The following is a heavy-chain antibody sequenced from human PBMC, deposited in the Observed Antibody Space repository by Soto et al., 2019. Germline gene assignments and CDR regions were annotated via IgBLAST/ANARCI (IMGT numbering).Heavy chain of an antibody. Sequence: SVQVSCKPSGFTLPSSALQWVRQARGQRLEWIGWIVVGSGNTNYAQKFQERVTITRDMSTSTAYMELSSQRSEDTAVYYCAAGRVREGFDPWGQGTLVTVSS. CDR1: GFTLPSSA. CDR2: IVVGSGNT. D-gene: IGHD1-26*01. CDR3: AAGRVREGFDP. J-gene: IGHJ5*02. V-gene: IGHV1-58*01.